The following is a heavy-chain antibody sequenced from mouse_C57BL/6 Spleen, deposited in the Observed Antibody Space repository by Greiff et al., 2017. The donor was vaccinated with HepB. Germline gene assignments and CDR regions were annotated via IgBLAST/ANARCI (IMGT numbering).Heavy chain of an antibody. CDR2: INPSSGYT. V-gene: IGHV1-4*01. D-gene: IGHD2-1*01. CDR3: ARSNGNYLAWFAY. CDR1: GYTFTSYT. J-gene: IGHJ3*01. Sequence: VQVVESGAELARPGASVKMSCKASGYTFTSYTMHWVKQRPGQGLEWIGYINPSSGYTKYNQKFKDKATLTADKSSSTAYMQLSSLTSEDSAVYYCARSNGNYLAWFAYWGQGTLVTVSA.